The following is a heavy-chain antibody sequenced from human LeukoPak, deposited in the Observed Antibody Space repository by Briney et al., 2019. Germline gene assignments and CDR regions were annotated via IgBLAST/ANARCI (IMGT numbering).Heavy chain of an antibody. CDR1: GFSFSRYG. J-gene: IGHJ4*02. D-gene: IGHD1-26*01. CDR2: IRDNGSTR. V-gene: IGHV3-30*02. Sequence: GSLRLSCAASGFSFSRYGLHWVRQAPGKGLEWMAFIRDNGSTRYCADSVKGRFTVSRDNSKNTLYLQMDSLRTEDTAVYYCAKVPHSGGLFDFWGQGTLVTVSS. CDR3: AKVPHSGGLFDF.